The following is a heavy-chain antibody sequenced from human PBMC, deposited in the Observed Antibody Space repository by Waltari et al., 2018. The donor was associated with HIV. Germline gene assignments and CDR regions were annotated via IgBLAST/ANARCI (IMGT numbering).Heavy chain of an antibody. CDR2: ISYDGGNK. CDR3: AKVKPDYGDYLYYFDY. V-gene: IGHV3-30*18. D-gene: IGHD4-17*01. CDR1: GFTFSGCD. J-gene: IGHJ4*02. Sequence: QVQLVESGGGVVHPGRSLRLSCAASGFTFSGCDMPWVRPAPGKGLEWVAVISYDGGNKYYADSVKGRFTISRDNSKNTLYLQMNSLRAEDTAVYYCAKVKPDYGDYLYYFDYWGQGTLATVSS.